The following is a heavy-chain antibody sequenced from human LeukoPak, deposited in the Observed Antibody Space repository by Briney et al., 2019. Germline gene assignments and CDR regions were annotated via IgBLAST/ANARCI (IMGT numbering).Heavy chain of an antibody. Sequence: SETLSLTCTVSGGSISGGGYYWSWIRQHPGKGLEWIGYIYDSGSTNYNPSLKSRVTISLDTSKNQFSLKLTSVIAADTAVYYCAREPDFGVVILTFDIWGQGTMVTVSS. D-gene: IGHD3-3*01. J-gene: IGHJ3*02. V-gene: IGHV4-31*03. CDR2: IYDSGST. CDR1: GGSISGGGYY. CDR3: AREPDFGVVILTFDI.